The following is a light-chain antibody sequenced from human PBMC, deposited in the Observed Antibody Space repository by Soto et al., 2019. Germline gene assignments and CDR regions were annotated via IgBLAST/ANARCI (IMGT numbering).Light chain of an antibody. Sequence: QSVLTQPPSVSGAPGQRVTISCTGSSSNIGAGYDGHWYQQLPGTAPKLLISGNSNRPSGVPDRFSGSKSGTSASLAITGLQAEDEADYYCQSYDSSRSGVVFGGGTKLTVL. CDR1: SSNIGAGYD. V-gene: IGLV1-40*01. CDR3: QSYDSSRSGVV. J-gene: IGLJ2*01. CDR2: GNS.